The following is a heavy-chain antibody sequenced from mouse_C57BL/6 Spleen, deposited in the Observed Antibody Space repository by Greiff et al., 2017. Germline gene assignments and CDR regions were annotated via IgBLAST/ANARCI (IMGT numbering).Heavy chain of an antibody. CDR1: GYSITSGYY. CDR2: ISYDGSN. Sequence: EVQLVESGPGLVKPSQSLSLTCSVTGYSITSGYYWNWIRQFPGNKLEWMGYISYDGSNNYNPTLKNRTSITRDTSKNQLFLKLNSVTTEDTATYYCAREEGYGYFDYWGQGTTLTVSS. J-gene: IGHJ2*01. V-gene: IGHV3-6*01. CDR3: AREEGYGYFDY. D-gene: IGHD3-1*01.